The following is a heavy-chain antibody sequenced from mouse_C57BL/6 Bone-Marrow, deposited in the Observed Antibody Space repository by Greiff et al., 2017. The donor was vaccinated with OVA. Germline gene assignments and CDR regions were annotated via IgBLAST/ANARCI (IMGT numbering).Heavy chain of an antibody. CDR1: GFTFNTYA. Sequence: EVKLMESGGGLVQPKGSLKLSCAASGFTFNTYAMHWVRQAPGKGLEWVARIRSKSSSYATYYADSVKDRFTISRDDSQSMLYLQMNNLKTEDTAMDYCVRVGSLYYGLYAMDYWGQGTSVTVSS. CDR2: IRSKSSSYAT. V-gene: IGHV10-3*01. D-gene: IGHD1-2*01. J-gene: IGHJ4*01. CDR3: VRVGSLYYGLYAMDY.